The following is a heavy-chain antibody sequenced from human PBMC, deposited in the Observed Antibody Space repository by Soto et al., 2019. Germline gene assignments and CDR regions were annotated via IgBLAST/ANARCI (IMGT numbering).Heavy chain of an antibody. D-gene: IGHD3-3*01. CDR3: AKALPEWSPTYCFDS. Sequence: QVQLVESGGGVVQPGTSLRLSCAASGFSFSKYGIHWVRQAPGKGLEWVAIITYDGSNKYYLDSVKGRFTISRDNSRKTSFLQIDSLTAEDTATYYCAKALPEWSPTYCFDSWGQGARVTVTS. CDR1: GFSFSKYG. CDR2: ITYDGSNK. V-gene: IGHV3-30*18. J-gene: IGHJ4*02.